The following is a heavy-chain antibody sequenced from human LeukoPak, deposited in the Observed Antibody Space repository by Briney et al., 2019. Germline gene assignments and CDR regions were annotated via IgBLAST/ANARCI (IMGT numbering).Heavy chain of an antibody. D-gene: IGHD3-10*01. CDR3: ARDRLGYYYGSGSYYPDAFDI. V-gene: IGHV3-7*01. CDR2: IKQDGSEK. CDR1: GFTFSTYW. Sequence: PGGSLRLSCAASGFTFSTYWMSWVRQAPGKGLEWVANIKQDGSEKYYVDSVKGRFTISRDNAKNSLYLQMNSLRAEDTAVYYCARDRLGYYYGSGSYYPDAFDIWGQGTMVTVSS. J-gene: IGHJ3*02.